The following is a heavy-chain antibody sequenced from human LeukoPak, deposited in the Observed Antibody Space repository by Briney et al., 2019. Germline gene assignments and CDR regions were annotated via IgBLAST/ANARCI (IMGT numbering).Heavy chain of an antibody. V-gene: IGHV1-69*10. D-gene: IGHD2-2*01. J-gene: IGHJ5*02. CDR3: GAIVVARGWFDP. CDR2: IIPIVGIA. CDR1: GGTFSSYT. Sequence: SVKVSCKASGGTFSSYTISWVRQAPGQGLEWMGGIIPIVGIAHYAQKFQSRVTTSAEESTSTAYMELSSLRSEDTAVYYCGAIVVARGWFDPWGQGTLVTVSS.